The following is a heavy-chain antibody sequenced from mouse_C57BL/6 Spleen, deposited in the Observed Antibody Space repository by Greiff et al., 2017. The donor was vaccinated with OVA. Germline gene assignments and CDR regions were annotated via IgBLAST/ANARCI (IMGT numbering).Heavy chain of an antibody. CDR1: GYTFTSYW. V-gene: IGHV1-69*01. CDR3: ARRDYYGPYYAMDY. D-gene: IGHD1-2*01. J-gene: IGHJ4*01. Sequence: VQLQQPGAELVMPGASVKLSCKASGYTFTSYWMHWVKQRPGQGLEWIGEIDPSDSYTNYNQKFKGKSTLTVDKSSSTAYMQLSSLTSEDSAVYYCARRDYYGPYYAMDYWGQGTSVTVSS. CDR2: IDPSDSYT.